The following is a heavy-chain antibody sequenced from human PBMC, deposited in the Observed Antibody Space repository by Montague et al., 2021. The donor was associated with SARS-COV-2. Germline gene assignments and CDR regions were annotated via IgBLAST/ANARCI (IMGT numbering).Heavy chain of an antibody. D-gene: IGHD3-3*01. CDR2: ISSSGTT. V-gene: IGHV4-59*01. Sequence: SETLSLTCTVSGGSIGAYYWSWIRQPPGKGPEWIAYISSSGTTNYNPSLKSRITVSVDTSRNQLSLKLSSVTAADSAVYYCARESRLKYLVWLGSRYGYYGMDVWGRGTTVTVSS. CDR1: GGSIGAYY. J-gene: IGHJ6*02. CDR3: ARESRLKYLVWLGSRYGYYGMDV.